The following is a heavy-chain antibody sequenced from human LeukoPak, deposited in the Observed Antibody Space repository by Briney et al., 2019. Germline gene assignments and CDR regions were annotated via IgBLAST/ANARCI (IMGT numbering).Heavy chain of an antibody. CDR3: ARGTWELLIFDY. J-gene: IGHJ4*02. CDR2: INTSGST. D-gene: IGHD1-26*01. V-gene: IGHV4-61*02. Sequence: SETLSLTCTVSGASISSGSYYWSWIRQPAGEGLEWIGRINTSGSTNNNPSLKSRVTISVDTSKSQFSLKLSSVTAADTAVYYCARGTWELLIFDYWGQGTLVTVSS. CDR1: GASISSGSYY.